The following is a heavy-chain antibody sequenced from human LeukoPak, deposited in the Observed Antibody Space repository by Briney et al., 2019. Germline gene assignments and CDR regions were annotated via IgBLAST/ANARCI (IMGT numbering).Heavy chain of an antibody. J-gene: IGHJ4*02. CDR2: FIGSGGST. D-gene: IGHD2-15*01. Sequence: PGGSLRLSCAASGFTFSSYGMSWVRQAPGKGLEWVSPFIGSGGSTYYADSVKGRFTISRDNSKNTLYLQMNSLRAEDTAVYYCAKAPVTSCRGAFCYPFDYWGQGTLVTVSS. CDR3: AKAPVTSCRGAFCYPFDY. V-gene: IGHV3-23*01. CDR1: GFTFSSYG.